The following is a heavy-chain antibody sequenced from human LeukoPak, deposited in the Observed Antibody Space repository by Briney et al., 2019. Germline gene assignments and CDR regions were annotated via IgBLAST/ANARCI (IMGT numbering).Heavy chain of an antibody. V-gene: IGHV3-48*04. CDR1: GFTLSSYS. CDR3: AKGSSGGHFDY. CDR2: ISSSSSTI. D-gene: IGHD1-26*01. Sequence: GGSLRLSCAASGFTLSSYSMNWVRQAPGKGLEWVSYISSSSSTIYYADSVKGRFTISRDNAKNTLYLQMNSLRAEDTAVYYCAKGSSGGHFDYWGQGTLVTVSS. J-gene: IGHJ4*02.